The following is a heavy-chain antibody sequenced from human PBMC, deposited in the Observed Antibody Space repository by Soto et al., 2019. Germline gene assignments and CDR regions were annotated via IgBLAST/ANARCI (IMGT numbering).Heavy chain of an antibody. CDR1: GGTFSSYA. V-gene: IGHV1-69*01. CDR3: ADSYKYGSGTFDAFDI. Sequence: QVQLVQSGTAVKKPGSSVKVSCKASGGTFSSYAISWVRQAPGQGLEWMGGIIPIFGTTNYAQRFQGRVSITADESTSTTYMELSSLSSEDTAVYYCADSYKYGSGTFDAFDIWGQGTLVTVSS. CDR2: IIPIFGTT. J-gene: IGHJ3*02. D-gene: IGHD3-10*01.